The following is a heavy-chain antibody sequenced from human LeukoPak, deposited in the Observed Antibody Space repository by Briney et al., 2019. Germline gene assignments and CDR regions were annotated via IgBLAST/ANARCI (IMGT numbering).Heavy chain of an antibody. V-gene: IGHV4-34*01. CDR1: GGSFSGYY. CDR2: INHSGST. Sequence: SETLSLTCAVYGGSFSGYYWSWIRQPPGKGLEWIGEINHSGSTNYNPSLKCRVTISVDTSKNQFSLKLSSVTAADTAVYYCARGRVGATYYYYYGMDVWGQGTTVTVSS. CDR3: ARGRVGATYYYYYGMDV. J-gene: IGHJ6*02. D-gene: IGHD1-26*01.